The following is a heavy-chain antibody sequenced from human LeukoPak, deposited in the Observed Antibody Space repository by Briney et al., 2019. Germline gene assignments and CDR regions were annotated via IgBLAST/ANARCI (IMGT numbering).Heavy chain of an antibody. Sequence: PGRSLRLSCAASGFTFSSYAMHWVRQAPGKGLEWVAVISYDGSNKYYADSVKGRFTISRDNSKNTLYLQMNSLRAEDTAVYYCARAYGDYVYYYYYGMDVWGQGTTVTVSS. CDR3: ARAYGDYVYYYYYGMDV. J-gene: IGHJ6*02. D-gene: IGHD4-17*01. CDR2: ISYDGSNK. V-gene: IGHV3-30*04. CDR1: GFTFSSYA.